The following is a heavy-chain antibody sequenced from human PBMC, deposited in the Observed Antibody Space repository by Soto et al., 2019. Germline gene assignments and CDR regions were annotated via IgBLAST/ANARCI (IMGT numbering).Heavy chain of an antibody. V-gene: IGHV4-30-4*01. CDR1: GASVNTGDYY. J-gene: IGHJ1*01. Sequence: VQLQGSGPGLVKPSQTLSLTCTVSGASVNTGDYYWSYIRQSPGKGLEWLGYIFYSGDTYYNLSLKSRATISLNTSRNQISLTLTSVTDADTAVYFCVGTGTTDDFWGQGTLVTVSS. CDR2: IFYSGDT. D-gene: IGHD1-7*01. CDR3: VGTGTTDDF.